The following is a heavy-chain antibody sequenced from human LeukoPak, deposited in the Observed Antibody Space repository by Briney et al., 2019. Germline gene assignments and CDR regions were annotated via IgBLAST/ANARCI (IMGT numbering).Heavy chain of an antibody. J-gene: IGHJ4*02. CDR3: ARSPGILGTNYFGY. V-gene: IGHV3-30*04. CDR1: GFTFSSYA. D-gene: IGHD1-26*01. Sequence: GGSLRLSCAASGFTFSSYAMHWVRQAPGKGLEWVAVISYDGSNKNYADSVKGRFTISGDNSKNTLYLQMNSLRAEDTSVYYCARSPGILGTNYFGYWGQGTLVTVSS. CDR2: ISYDGSNK.